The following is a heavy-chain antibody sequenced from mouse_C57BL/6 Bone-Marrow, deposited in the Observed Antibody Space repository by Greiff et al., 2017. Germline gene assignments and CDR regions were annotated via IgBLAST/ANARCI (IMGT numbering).Heavy chain of an antibody. CDR3: AGRRGYDGYSYAMDY. V-gene: IGHV5-15*01. CDR1: GFTFSDYG. Sequence: EVQLVESGGGLVQPGGSLKLSCAASGFTFSDYGMAWVRQAPRKGPEWVAFISNLAYSIYYAYTVTGRFTIARENATNTLYLEMSNLRSEDTAMYYCAGRRGYDGYSYAMDYWGQGTSVTVSS. D-gene: IGHD2-3*01. CDR2: ISNLAYSI. J-gene: IGHJ4*01.